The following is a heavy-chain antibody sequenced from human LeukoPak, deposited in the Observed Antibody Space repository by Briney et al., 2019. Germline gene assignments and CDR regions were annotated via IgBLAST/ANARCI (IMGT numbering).Heavy chain of an antibody. J-gene: IGHJ3*02. V-gene: IGHV3-23*01. CDR1: GFTFSSYA. CDR2: ISGRDGRT. D-gene: IGHD3-22*01. CDR3: AKSLGITMIVVVLPDAFDI. Sequence: GGSLRLSCAASGFTFSSYAMSWVRQAPGRGLEWVSAISGRDGRTYYTDSVKGRFTISRDNSKNTLYLQMNSLRAEDTAVYYCAKSLGITMIVVVLPDAFDIWGHGTMVTVSS.